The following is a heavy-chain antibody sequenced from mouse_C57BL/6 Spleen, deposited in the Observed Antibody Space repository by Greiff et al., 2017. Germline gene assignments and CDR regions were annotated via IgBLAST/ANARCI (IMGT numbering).Heavy chain of an antibody. J-gene: IGHJ3*01. CDR3: ATGMRFAY. CDR2: IDPSDSYT. Sequence: QVQLQQPGAELVKPGASVKLSCKASGYTFTSYWMQWVKQRPGQGLEWIGEIDPSDSYTNYNQKFKGKATLTVDTSSSTAYMQLSSLTSEDSAVYYCATGMRFAYWGQGTLVTVSA. D-gene: IGHD2-10*02. CDR1: GYTFTSYW. V-gene: IGHV1-50*01.